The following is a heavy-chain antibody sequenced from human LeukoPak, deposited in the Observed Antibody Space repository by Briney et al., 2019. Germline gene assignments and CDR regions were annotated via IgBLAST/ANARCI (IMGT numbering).Heavy chain of an antibody. CDR3: AKWTCSGGSCYPFDY. CDR1: GFTFSSYG. D-gene: IGHD2-15*01. Sequence: GGSLRLSCAASGFTFSSYGMHWVRQAPGKGLEWVAFIRYDGSNKYYADSVKGRFTISRDNSKNTLYLQMNSLRAEDTAVYYCAKWTCSGGSCYPFDYWGQGTLVTVSS. V-gene: IGHV3-30*02. J-gene: IGHJ4*02. CDR2: IRYDGSNK.